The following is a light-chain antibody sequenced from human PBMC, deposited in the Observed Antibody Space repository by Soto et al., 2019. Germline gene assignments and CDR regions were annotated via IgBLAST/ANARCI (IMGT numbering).Light chain of an antibody. CDR2: EVS. CDR1: SSDVGGYNY. J-gene: IGLJ2*01. Sequence: QSALTQPASVSGSPGQSITISCTGISSDVGGYNYVSWYQQHPGKAPKLMIYEVSNRPSGVSNRFSGSKSGNTASLIVSGLQPEDEAEYFCSSFADGFNVVFGGGTKLTVL. CDR3: SSFADGFNVV. V-gene: IGLV2-14*01.